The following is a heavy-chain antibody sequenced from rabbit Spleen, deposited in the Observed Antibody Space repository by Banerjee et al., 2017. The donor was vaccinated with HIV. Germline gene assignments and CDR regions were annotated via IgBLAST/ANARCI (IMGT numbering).Heavy chain of an antibody. V-gene: IGHV1S45*01. J-gene: IGHJ3*01. D-gene: IGHD3-3*01. CDR1: GFSFSSSYW. Sequence: QEQLEESGGDLVQPEGSLTLTCTASGFSFSSSYWICWVRQAPGKGLEWIACIYAGSSGSTYYASWAKGRFTISKTSSTTVTLQMTSLTAADTATYFCARLETGIDAATLWGQGTLVTVS. CDR3: ARLETGIDAATL. CDR2: IYAGSSGST.